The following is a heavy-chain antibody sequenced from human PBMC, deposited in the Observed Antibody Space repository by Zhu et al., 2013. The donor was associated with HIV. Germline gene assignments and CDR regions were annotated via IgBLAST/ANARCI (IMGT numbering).Heavy chain of an antibody. CDR1: GGSISSYY. V-gene: IGHV4-59*01. CDR2: IYYSGST. CDR3: ARTRALPEFDY. J-gene: IGHJ4*02. Sequence: QVQLQESGPGLVKPSETLSLTCTVSGGSISSYYWSWIRQPPGKGLEWIGYIYYSGSTNYNPSLKSRVTISVDTSKNQFSLKLSSVTAADTAVYYCARTRALPEFDYWGQGTLVTVS.